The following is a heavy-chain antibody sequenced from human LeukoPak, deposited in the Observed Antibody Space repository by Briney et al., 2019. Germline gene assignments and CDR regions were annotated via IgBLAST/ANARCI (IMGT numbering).Heavy chain of an antibody. CDR1: GFTFSSYG. CDR3: ARGTPFWGIFGVVHLDY. J-gene: IGHJ4*02. Sequence: GGSLRLSCAASGFTFSSYGMHWVRQAPGKGLEWVAVIWYDGSNKYYADSVKGRFTISRDNSKNTLYLQMNSLRAEDTAVYYCARGTPFWGIFGVVHLDYWGQGTLVTVSS. CDR2: IWYDGSNK. V-gene: IGHV3-33*01. D-gene: IGHD3-3*01.